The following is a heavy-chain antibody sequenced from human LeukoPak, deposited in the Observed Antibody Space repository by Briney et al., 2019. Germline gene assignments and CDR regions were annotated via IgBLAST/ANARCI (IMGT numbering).Heavy chain of an antibody. CDR3: ARGIVGATSGMDV. CDR2: IYSGGST. D-gene: IGHD1-26*01. J-gene: IGHJ6*02. Sequence: GGSLRLSCAAYGFTVSSNYMSWVRQAPGKGLEWVSVIYSGGSTYYADSVKGRFTISRDNSKNTLYLQMNSLRAEDTAVYYCARGIVGATSGMDVWGQGTTVTVSS. V-gene: IGHV3-53*01. CDR1: GFTVSSNY.